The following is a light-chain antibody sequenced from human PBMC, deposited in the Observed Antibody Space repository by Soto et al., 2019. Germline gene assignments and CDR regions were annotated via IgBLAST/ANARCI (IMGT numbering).Light chain of an antibody. CDR2: DAS. J-gene: IGKJ4*01. CDR3: QQYDDLPLT. Sequence: DIQMTQSPSSLSASVGDRVTITCQASQDIKNYLNWYQQKPGRAPKLLIYDASNLKTGVPSRFSGSGSGTDFTFTISSLQAVDIATYYCQQYDDLPLTFGGGTRVEIK. CDR1: QDIKNY. V-gene: IGKV1-33*01.